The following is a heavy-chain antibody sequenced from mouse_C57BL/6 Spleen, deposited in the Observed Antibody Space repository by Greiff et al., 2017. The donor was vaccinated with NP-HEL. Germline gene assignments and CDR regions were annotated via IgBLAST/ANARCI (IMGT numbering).Heavy chain of an antibody. J-gene: IGHJ4*01. Sequence: EVQVVESGGGLVKPGGSLKLSCAASGFTFSSYAMSWVRQTPEKRLEWVATISDGGSYTYYPDNVKGRFTISRDNAKNNMYLQMSHLKSEDTAMYYCARESYDDAMDYWGQGASVTVSS. V-gene: IGHV5-4*01. CDR2: ISDGGSYT. D-gene: IGHD2-12*01. CDR3: ARESYDDAMDY. CDR1: GFTFSSYA.